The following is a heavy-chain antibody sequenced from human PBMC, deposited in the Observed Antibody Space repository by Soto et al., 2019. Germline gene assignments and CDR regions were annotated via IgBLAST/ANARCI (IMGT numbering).Heavy chain of an antibody. Sequence: ASVKVSCRASGYTFTNYFTHWVRQAPGHRLEWMGMINPSDGGTNYAQNFQGRVTMTRDTSTNTVYMELSSLTSEDTAVYYCARDRRYCSGTSCYTFLGPDYWGQGTLVTVSS. D-gene: IGHD2-2*02. CDR2: INPSDGGT. CDR1: GYTFTNYF. CDR3: ARDRRYCSGTSCYTFLGPDY. V-gene: IGHV1-46*01. J-gene: IGHJ4*02.